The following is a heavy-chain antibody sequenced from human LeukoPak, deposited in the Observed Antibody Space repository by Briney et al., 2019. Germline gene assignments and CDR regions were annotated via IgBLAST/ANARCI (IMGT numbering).Heavy chain of an antibody. CDR1: GGSFSGYY. J-gene: IGHJ4*02. V-gene: IGHV4-59*01. D-gene: IGHD6-13*01. CDR2: IYYSGST. CDR3: ARGWGSSSWYMVDY. Sequence: SETLSLTCAVYGGSFSGYYWSWIRQPPGKGLEWIGYIYYSGSTNYNPSLKSRVTISVDTSKNQFSLKLSSVTAADTAVYYCARGWGSSSWYMVDYWGQGTLVTVSS.